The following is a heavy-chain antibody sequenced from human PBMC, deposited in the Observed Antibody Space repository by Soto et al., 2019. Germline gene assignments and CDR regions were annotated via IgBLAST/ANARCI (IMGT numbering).Heavy chain of an antibody. CDR2: ISSSSSYI. V-gene: IGHV3-21*01. D-gene: IGHD4-17*01. Sequence: PGGSLRLSCAASGFTFSSYSMNWVRQAPGKGLEWVSSISSSSSYIYYAGSVKGRFTISRDNAKNSLYLQMNSLIAEDTAVYYCAREVPYVYGDYGDYYGMDVWGQGTTVTVSS. J-gene: IGHJ6*02. CDR1: GFTFSSYS. CDR3: AREVPYVYGDYGDYYGMDV.